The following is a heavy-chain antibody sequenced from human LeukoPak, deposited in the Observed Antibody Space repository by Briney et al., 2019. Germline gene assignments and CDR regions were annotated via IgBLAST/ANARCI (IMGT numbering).Heavy chain of an antibody. CDR2: INQDGSAK. Sequence: PGGSLRLSCTASGFTFRSHWMTWVRQAPGKGLEWVANINQDGSAKYYVDSVKGRFTISRDNTKNSLYLQINSLRAEDTAVYYCARHDNWAFDYWGRGTLVTVSS. D-gene: IGHD1-20*01. CDR1: GFTFRSHW. CDR3: ARHDNWAFDY. J-gene: IGHJ4*02. V-gene: IGHV3-7*01.